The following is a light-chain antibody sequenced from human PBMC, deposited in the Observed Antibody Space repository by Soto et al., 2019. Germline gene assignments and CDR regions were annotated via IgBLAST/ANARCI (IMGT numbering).Light chain of an antibody. V-gene: IGKV3-11*01. CDR3: QQRRNWPIT. J-gene: IGKJ5*01. CDR2: DAS. Sequence: EIVLTQSPATLSLSPGERTTLSCRASQSVSSYLAWYQQKPGQAPRLLISDASNRATGIPARFSGSGSGTDFTLTISSLEPEDFAVYYGQQRRNWPITVGQGTRLEIK. CDR1: QSVSSY.